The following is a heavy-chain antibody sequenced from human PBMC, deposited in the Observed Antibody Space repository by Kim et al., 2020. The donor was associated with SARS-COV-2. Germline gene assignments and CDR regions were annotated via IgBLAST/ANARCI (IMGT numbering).Heavy chain of an antibody. CDR2: INTNTGNP. D-gene: IGHD2-21*01. Sequence: ASVKVSCKASGYPFSSFAMNWVRQTPEQRLEWMGWINTNTGNPRYAPGFTGRFVFSLDTSVNTAYLQINSLKTEDTGVYYCARAHPYCGGDCMALWGQGTLVTVSS. V-gene: IGHV7-4-1*02. CDR3: ARAHPYCGGDCMAL. CDR1: GYPFSSFA. J-gene: IGHJ4*02.